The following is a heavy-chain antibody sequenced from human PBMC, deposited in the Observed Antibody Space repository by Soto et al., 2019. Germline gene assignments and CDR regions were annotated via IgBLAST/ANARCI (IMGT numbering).Heavy chain of an antibody. J-gene: IGHJ4*02. D-gene: IGHD2-2*01. CDR2: TSADNDDT. V-gene: IGHV1-18*04. Sequence: GASVKVSCKASGYTFSHYGISWVRQAPGQGIEWMAWTSADNDDTNYAEKLQGRVTLTTDTSTGTAYMELRSLRSDDTAVYFCARNERGTYTGPSCYYFDYWGQGTLVTVSS. CDR1: GYTFSHYG. CDR3: ARNERGTYTGPSCYYFDY.